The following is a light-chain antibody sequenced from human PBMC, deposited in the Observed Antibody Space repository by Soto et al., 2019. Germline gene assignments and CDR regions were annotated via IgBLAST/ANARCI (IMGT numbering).Light chain of an antibody. V-gene: IGLV2-23*02. CDR1: SSDVGSYNL. J-gene: IGLJ1*01. Sequence: ALTNPACGSGSPIQTITISCTGTSSDVGSYNLVSWYQQHPGKAPKLMIYEVTKRPSGVSDRFSGSKSGHTASLTISGLRGEDEADYYCCSYAGSNYVFGTGTKVTVL. CDR3: CSYAGSNYV. CDR2: EVT.